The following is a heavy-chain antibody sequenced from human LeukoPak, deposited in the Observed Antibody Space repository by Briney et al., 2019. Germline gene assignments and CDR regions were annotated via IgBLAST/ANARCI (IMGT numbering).Heavy chain of an antibody. CDR2: IYYSGST. J-gene: IGHJ4*02. Sequence: PSETLSLTCTVSGGPISSYYWSWIRQPPGKGLEWIGYIYYSGSTNYNPSLKSRVTISVDTSKNQFSLKLSSVTAADTAVYYCAGHLCSGGSCYFDYWGQGTLVTVSS. CDR1: GGPISSYY. V-gene: IGHV4-59*01. CDR3: AGHLCSGGSCYFDY. D-gene: IGHD2-15*01.